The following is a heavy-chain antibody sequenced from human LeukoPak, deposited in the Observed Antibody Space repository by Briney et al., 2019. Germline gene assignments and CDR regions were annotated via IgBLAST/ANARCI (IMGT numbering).Heavy chain of an antibody. V-gene: IGHV1-18*01. D-gene: IGHD6-13*01. J-gene: IGHJ4*02. CDR3: ARAIAALELVPFDY. CDR2: ISAYNGNT. Sequence: VASVKVSCKASGYTFTSYGISWVRQAPGQGLECMGWISAYNGNTNYAQKLQGRVTMTTDTSTSTAYMELRSLRSDDTAVYYCARAIAALELVPFDYWGQGTLVTVSS. CDR1: GYTFTSYG.